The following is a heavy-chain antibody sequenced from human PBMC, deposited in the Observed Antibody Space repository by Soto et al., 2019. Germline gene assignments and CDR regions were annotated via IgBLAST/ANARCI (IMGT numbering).Heavy chain of an antibody. CDR1: GYTFTSYG. V-gene: IGHV1-18*04. Sequence: EASVKVSCKASGYTFTSYGISWVRQAPGQGLEWMGWISAYNGNTNYAQKLQGRVTMTTDTSTSTAYMELRSLRSDDTAVYYCARDIRYDFWSGYFVRTYYYYSMDVWGQGTTVTVSS. CDR3: ARDIRYDFWSGYFVRTYYYYSMDV. CDR2: ISAYNGNT. D-gene: IGHD3-3*01. J-gene: IGHJ6*02.